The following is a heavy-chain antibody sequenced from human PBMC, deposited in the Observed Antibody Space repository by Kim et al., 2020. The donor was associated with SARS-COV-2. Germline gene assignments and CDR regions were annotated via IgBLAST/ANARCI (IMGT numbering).Heavy chain of an antibody. D-gene: IGHD2-8*01. J-gene: IGHJ4*02. CDR3: ARHVGVAPFDY. V-gene: IGHV4-39*01. Sequence: HSHPSLKSRYTISVDTSKNQFSLKLSSVTAADTAVYYCARHVGVAPFDYWGQGTLVTVSS.